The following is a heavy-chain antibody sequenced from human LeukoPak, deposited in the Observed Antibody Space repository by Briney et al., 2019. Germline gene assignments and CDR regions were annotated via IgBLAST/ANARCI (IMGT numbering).Heavy chain of an antibody. V-gene: IGHV3-23*01. Sequence: PGGSLRLSCAASGFTFDSYVMSWVRQAPGKGLEWVSSISGSGGSTYYADSVRGRFTISRDNSKNTLYLQMNSLTAEDTAIYYCAKDVDTAMVPVNFDYWGQGTLVTVSS. CDR3: AKDVDTAMVPVNFDY. J-gene: IGHJ4*02. D-gene: IGHD5-18*01. CDR1: GFTFDSYV. CDR2: ISGSGGST.